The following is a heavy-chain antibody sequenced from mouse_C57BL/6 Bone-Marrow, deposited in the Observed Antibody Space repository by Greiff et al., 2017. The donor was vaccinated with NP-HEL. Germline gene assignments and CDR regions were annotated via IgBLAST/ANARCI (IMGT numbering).Heavy chain of an antibody. CDR3: ARAYGNYPFYYAMDY. Sequence: QVTLKESGPGILQSSQTLSLSCSFSGFSLSTSGMGVSWIRQPSGKGLEWLAHIYWDDDKRYNPSLKSRLTISKDTSRNHVFLKITSVDTADTATYYCARAYGNYPFYYAMDYWGQGTSVTVSS. V-gene: IGHV8-12*01. D-gene: IGHD2-1*01. CDR2: IYWDDDK. J-gene: IGHJ4*01. CDR1: GFSLSTSGMG.